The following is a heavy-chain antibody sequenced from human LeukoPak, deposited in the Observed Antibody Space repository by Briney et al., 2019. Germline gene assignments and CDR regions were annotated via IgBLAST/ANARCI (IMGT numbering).Heavy chain of an antibody. V-gene: IGHV1-69*13. Sequence: SVKVSCKASGDTSSSYAISWVRQAPGQGLEWMGGIIPIFGTANYAQKFQGRVTITADESTSTAYMELSSLRSEDTAVYYCATGRWNSSSWGDYWGQGTLVTVSS. CDR1: GDTSSSYA. CDR3: ATGRWNSSSWGDY. J-gene: IGHJ4*02. D-gene: IGHD6-13*01. CDR2: IIPIFGTA.